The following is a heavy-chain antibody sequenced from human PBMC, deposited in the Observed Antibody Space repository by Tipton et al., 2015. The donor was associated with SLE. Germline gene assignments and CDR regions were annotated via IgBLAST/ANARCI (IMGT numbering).Heavy chain of an antibody. D-gene: IGHD2-21*01. CDR3: HSXGYYFYYGMDV. CDR1: GGTFSNYA. Sequence: QVQLVQSGAEVKKPGSSVKVSCKASGGTFSNYAISWVRQAPGQGLEWMGGIIPIFGTANYAQKFQDRVTITADESTNTAYMELSSLRSEDTAVYYCHSXGYYFYYGMDVWGPGTTVSVSS. CDR2: IIPIFGTA. V-gene: IGHV1-69*01. J-gene: IGHJ6*02.